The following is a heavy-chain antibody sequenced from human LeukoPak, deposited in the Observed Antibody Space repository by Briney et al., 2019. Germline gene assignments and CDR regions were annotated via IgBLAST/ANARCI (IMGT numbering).Heavy chain of an antibody. J-gene: IGHJ4*02. CDR2: IYNSGST. CDR1: GGSISSYY. Sequence: SETLSLTCTVSGGSISSYYWSWIRQPPGKGLEWIGYIYNSGSTNYNPSLKSRVTISVDTSKNQFSLKLSSVTAADTAVYYCARDHRVYGDLYRIFDYWGQGTLVAVSS. CDR3: ARDHRVYGDLYRIFDY. D-gene: IGHD4-17*01. V-gene: IGHV4-59*01.